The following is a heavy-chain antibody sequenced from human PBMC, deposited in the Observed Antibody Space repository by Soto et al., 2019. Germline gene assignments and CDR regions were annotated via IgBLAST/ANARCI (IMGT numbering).Heavy chain of an antibody. CDR1: GCTFTSYA. V-gene: IGHV1-18*01. J-gene: IGHJ4*02. Sequence: ASLRIACKAAGCTFTSYALSWVRQAPGEGLEWMGWISAYNGNTNYAQKLQGRVTMTTGTSTSTAYMELRILRYDDTAVYSCARDRVGATKNFDYWGQATLVTVSS. CDR3: ARDRVGATKNFDY. CDR2: ISAYNGNT. D-gene: IGHD1-26*01.